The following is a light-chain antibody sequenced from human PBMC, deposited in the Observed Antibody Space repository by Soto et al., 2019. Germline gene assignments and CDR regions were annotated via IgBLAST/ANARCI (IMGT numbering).Light chain of an antibody. CDR1: QDVGRY. Sequence: AIRMTQSPSSLSASAGDRVAIACRASQDVGRYLAWYQQKPGQAPKLLIYGASTLQSGVPSRFSGGRSGTDSTLTISCLQSEDFATYYCQHYKNYPSTFGQGTKVEIK. CDR2: GAS. CDR3: QHYKNYPST. V-gene: IGKV1-8*01. J-gene: IGKJ1*01.